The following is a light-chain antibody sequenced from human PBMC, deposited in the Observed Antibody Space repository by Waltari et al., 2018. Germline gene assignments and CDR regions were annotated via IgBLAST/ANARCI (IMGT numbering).Light chain of an antibody. J-gene: IGLJ2*01. CDR2: DKN. CDR1: SLRSYY. Sequence: SSELTQDPAVSVAMGQTVRITCQGDSLRSYYASWYQQRPGQAPILVIYDKNNRPSGVPDRFSGSSSQNTGSLNITGAQAEDEASYYCHSRDASGVAGSFGGGTKLTVL. V-gene: IGLV3-19*01. CDR3: HSRDASGVAGS.